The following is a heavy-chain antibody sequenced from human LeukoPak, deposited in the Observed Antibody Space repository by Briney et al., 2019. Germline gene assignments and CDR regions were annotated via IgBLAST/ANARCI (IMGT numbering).Heavy chain of an antibody. D-gene: IGHD7-27*01. J-gene: IGHJ4*02. Sequence: LSLTCTVSGGSISSYYWSWVRHAPGKGLEWVSGISWNSGSIGYADSVKGRFTISRDNAKNSLYLQMNSLRAEDTALYYCAKDLTGPRDYYFDYWGQGTLVTVSS. CDR1: GGSISSYY. CDR2: ISWNSGSI. V-gene: IGHV3-9*01. CDR3: AKDLTGPRDYYFDY.